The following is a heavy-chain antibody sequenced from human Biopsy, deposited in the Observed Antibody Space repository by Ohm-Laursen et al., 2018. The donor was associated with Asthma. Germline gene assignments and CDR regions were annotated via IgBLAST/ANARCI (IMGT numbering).Heavy chain of an antibody. J-gene: IGHJ4*02. CDR3: ARGPPVDRED. Sequence: TLSLTCIVSGDSISSIDYYWSWIRQPPGRGLEWIGYIYNSGTTYYNPSLKSRITISKDTSKNQFSLKLSSVTAADTAVYYCARGPPVDREDWGQGTLVTVSS. D-gene: IGHD5-24*01. V-gene: IGHV4-30-4*01. CDR2: IYNSGTT. CDR1: GDSISSIDYY.